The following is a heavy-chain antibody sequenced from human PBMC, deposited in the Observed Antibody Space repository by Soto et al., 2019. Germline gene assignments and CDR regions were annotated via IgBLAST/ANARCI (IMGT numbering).Heavy chain of an antibody. CDR3: ASGTYYDFWSGYYLAPPY. CDR1: GGTFSSYA. J-gene: IGHJ4*02. Sequence: SVKVSCKASGGTFSSYAISWVRQAPGQGLEWMGGIIPIFGTANYAQKFQGRVTITADESTSTAYMELSSLRSEDTAVYYCASGTYYDFWSGYYLAPPYWGQGTLVTVSS. V-gene: IGHV1-69*13. D-gene: IGHD3-3*01. CDR2: IIPIFGTA.